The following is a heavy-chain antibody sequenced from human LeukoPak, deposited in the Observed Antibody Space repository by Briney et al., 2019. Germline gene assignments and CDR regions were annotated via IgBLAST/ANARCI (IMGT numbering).Heavy chain of an antibody. CDR2: IIPIFGTA. CDR1: GGTFSSYA. CDR3: ARGSSGWVPPGH. Sequence: ASVKVSCKASGGTFSSYAISWVRQAPGQGLEWMGGIIPIFGTANYAQKFQGRVTITADESTSTAYMELSSLRSEDTAVYYCARGSSGWVPPGHWGQGTLVTVSS. V-gene: IGHV1-69*13. D-gene: IGHD6-19*01. J-gene: IGHJ4*02.